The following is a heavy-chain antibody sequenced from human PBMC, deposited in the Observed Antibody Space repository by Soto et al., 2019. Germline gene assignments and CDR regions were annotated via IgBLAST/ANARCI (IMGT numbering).Heavy chain of an antibody. CDR2: IWYDGSNK. Sequence: PGGSLRLSCAASGFTFSSYVMHWVRQAPGKGLEWVAVIWYDGSNKYYADSVKGRFTISRDNSKNTLYLQMNSLRAEDTAVYYCAREYGSSQHYYYYGMDVWGQGTTVTVSS. CDR3: AREYGSSQHYYYYGMDV. J-gene: IGHJ6*02. CDR1: GFTFSSYV. V-gene: IGHV3-33*01. D-gene: IGHD6-6*01.